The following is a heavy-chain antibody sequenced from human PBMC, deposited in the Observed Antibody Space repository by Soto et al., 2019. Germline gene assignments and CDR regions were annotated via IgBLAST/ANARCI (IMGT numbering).Heavy chain of an antibody. V-gene: IGHV4-34*01. D-gene: IGHD5-12*01. CDR3: ARGVATVVTSYFDY. CDR1: GGSFSGYY. J-gene: IGHJ4*02. CDR2: INHSGIT. Sequence: QVQLQQWGAGLLKPSETLSLTCAVYGGSFSGYYWSWIRQPPGKGLEWIGEINHSGITNYNPSLKSRVTISVDTSKNQFSLKLSSVTAADTAVYYCARGVATVVTSYFDYWGQGTLVTVSS.